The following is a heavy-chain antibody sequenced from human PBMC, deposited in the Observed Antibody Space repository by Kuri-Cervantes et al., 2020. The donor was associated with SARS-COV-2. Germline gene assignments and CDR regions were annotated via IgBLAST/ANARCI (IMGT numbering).Heavy chain of an antibody. D-gene: IGHD2-2*01. CDR1: GYIFTGYY. V-gene: IGHV1-2*06. CDR2: INPNSGGT. CDR3: ARDGIVVVPAANRGWFDP. Sequence: ASVKVSCKASGYIFTGYYMHWVRQAPGQGLEWMGRINPNSGGTNYAQKFQGRVTMTRDTSTSTAYMELRSLRSDDTAVYYCARDGIVVVPAANRGWFDPWGQGTLVTVSS. J-gene: IGHJ5*02.